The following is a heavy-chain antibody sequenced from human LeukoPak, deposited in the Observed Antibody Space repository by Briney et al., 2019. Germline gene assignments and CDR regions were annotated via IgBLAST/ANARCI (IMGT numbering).Heavy chain of an antibody. D-gene: IGHD6-13*01. V-gene: IGHV3-30*04. CDR2: ISYDGSNK. J-gene: IGHJ4*02. CDR3: ARTGYSSSWYYFDY. Sequence: PGRSLRLSCAASGFTFSSYAMHGVRQAPGKGLEGVAVISYDGSNKYYADSVKGRFTISRDNSKNTLYLQMNSLRAEDTAVYYCARTGYSSSWYYFDYWGQGTLVTVSS. CDR1: GFTFSSYA.